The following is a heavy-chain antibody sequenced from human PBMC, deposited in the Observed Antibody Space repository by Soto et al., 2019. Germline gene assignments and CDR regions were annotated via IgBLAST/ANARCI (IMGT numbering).Heavy chain of an antibody. J-gene: IGHJ5*02. CDR2: IYYSGST. CDR3: XRXLTXRSGLWFDP. Sequence: QVQLQEXGPGLVKPSQTLSLTCTVSGGSXSSGDXXWXWIRQPXGKGLEWIGYIYYSGSTYYNPSLKSRVTISVDTSKNQFSLKLSSVTAADTAVYYCXRXLTXRSGLWFDPWGQGTLVTVSS. V-gene: IGHV4-30-4*01. CDR1: GGSXSSGDXX.